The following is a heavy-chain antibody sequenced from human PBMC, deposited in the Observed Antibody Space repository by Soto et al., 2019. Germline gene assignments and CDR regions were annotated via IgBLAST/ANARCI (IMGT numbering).Heavy chain of an antibody. CDR1: GYTFTSYD. D-gene: IGHD1-7*01. V-gene: IGHV1-8*01. Sequence: QVQLVQSGAEVKKPGASVKVSCKASGYTFTSYDINWVRQATGQGLEWMGWMNPNSGNTGSAQKFQGRVTMTRNTFISTANMELSSLRAEDTAEYYCARYSSGTAHGRKYYYYYYMDVWGKGTTVTVSS. CDR2: MNPNSGNT. CDR3: ARYSSGTAHGRKYYYYYYMDV. J-gene: IGHJ6*03.